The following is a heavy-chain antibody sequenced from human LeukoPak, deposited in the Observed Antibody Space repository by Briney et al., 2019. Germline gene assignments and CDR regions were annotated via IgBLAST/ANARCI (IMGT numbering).Heavy chain of an antibody. CDR3: ARELMARGANDY. CDR2: IIPILGIA. J-gene: IGHJ4*02. V-gene: IGHV1-69*04. CDR1: GGTFSSYA. D-gene: IGHD3-10*01. Sequence: SVKVSCKASGGTFSSYAISWVRQAPGQGLEWMGRIIPILGIANYAQKFQGRVTITADKSTSTAYMELSSLRSEDTAVYYCARELMARGANDYWGQGTLVTVSS.